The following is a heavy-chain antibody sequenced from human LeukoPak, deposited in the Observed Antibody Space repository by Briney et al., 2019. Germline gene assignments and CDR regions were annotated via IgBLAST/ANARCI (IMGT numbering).Heavy chain of an antibody. CDR1: GASISSYY. V-gene: IGHV4-59*01. D-gene: IGHD3-22*01. J-gene: IGHJ4*02. CDR2: IHHSGST. Sequence: SETLSLTCAVSGASISSYYWNWIRQPPGKGLEWIGYIHHSGSTNSNPSPKSRVTMSVDTSKRQFSLRLSSVTAADTAVYYCARDGRMYDKSGFYYFDYWGQGTLATVSS. CDR3: ARDGRMYDKSGFYYFDY.